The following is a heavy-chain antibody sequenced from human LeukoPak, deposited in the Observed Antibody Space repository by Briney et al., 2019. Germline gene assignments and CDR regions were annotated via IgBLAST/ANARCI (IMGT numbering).Heavy chain of an antibody. CDR1: GFIFHNYW. D-gene: IGHD3-16*01. Sequence: GGSLRLSCAASGFIFHNYWMGWVRQAPGMALEYVGNIKGDGSEKYYVDSLKGRFTISRDNAKNSLYLQMNNLRVEDTAVYYCVRDDRSDSGYYYDHDWGQGTLVTVSS. J-gene: IGHJ4*02. CDR3: VRDDRSDSGYYYDHD. V-gene: IGHV3-7*01. CDR2: IKGDGSEK.